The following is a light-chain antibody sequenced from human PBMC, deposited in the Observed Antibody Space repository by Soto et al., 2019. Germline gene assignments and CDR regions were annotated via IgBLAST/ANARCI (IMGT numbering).Light chain of an antibody. CDR1: QSVLYSSNNKNY. CDR2: WAS. J-gene: IGKJ4*01. V-gene: IGKV4-1*01. Sequence: DIVMTQSPDSLAVSLGERATINCKSSQSVLYSSNNKNYLAWYQQKPGQPPKLLIYWASTLASGVPDRCSGSGSGTDFTLTISSLQAEDVAVYYCQQDYSTPLSFGGGTKVEIK. CDR3: QQDYSTPLS.